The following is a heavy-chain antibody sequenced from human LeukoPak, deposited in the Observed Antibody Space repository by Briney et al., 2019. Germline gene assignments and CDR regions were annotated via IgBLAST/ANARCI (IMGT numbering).Heavy chain of an antibody. CDR2: LSGSGGTT. V-gene: IGHV3-23*01. J-gene: IGHJ4*02. CDR1: SGFTFSSFG. CDR3: AKDRVAAVK. Sequence: TGGSLRLSCVASSGFTFSSFGMSWVRLAPGKGLEWVSALSGSGGTTYYADSVKGRFTISRDNSKNTLYLQMNSLRAEDTAVYYCAKDRVAAVKWGQGTLVTVSS. D-gene: IGHD6-13*01.